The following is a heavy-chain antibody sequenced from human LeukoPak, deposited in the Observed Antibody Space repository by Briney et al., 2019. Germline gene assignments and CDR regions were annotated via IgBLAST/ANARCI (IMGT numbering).Heavy chain of an antibody. CDR3: ATLDSYYDNSGRPLVPD. CDR2: FNREDDEA. D-gene: IGHD3-22*01. Sequence: ASLKVSCNISGYTLTDFSMHWVRQAPGKGLEWMGGFNREDDEAIYAPHFQGRVTVIEDTSTDTAYMELSSLRSEDTAVYYCATLDSYYDNSGRPLVPDWGQGTLVTVSS. V-gene: IGHV1-24*01. J-gene: IGHJ4*02. CDR1: GYTLTDFS.